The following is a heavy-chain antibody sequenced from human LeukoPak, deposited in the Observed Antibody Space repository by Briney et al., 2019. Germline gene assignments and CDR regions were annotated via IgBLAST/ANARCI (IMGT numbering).Heavy chain of an antibody. CDR1: GFTFSGSA. CDR3: TRDSGTYNWLDP. V-gene: IGHV3-73*01. J-gene: IGHJ5*02. CDR2: IDEKDNFYAT. Sequence: PGGSLRLSCAASGFTFSGSAIHWVRQSSGKGLEWVGHIDEKDNFYATTSAASVTGRFTISRDDSKNTAYLQMNSLKTEDTALYYCTRDSGTYNWLDPWGQRTLVTVSS. D-gene: IGHD1-26*01.